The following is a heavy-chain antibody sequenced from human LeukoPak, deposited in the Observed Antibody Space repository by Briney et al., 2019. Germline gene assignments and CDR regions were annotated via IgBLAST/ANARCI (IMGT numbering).Heavy chain of an antibody. CDR2: ISSSSSDI. CDR3: PRPRKHDILPGYALYYFAN. J-gene: IGHJ4*02. D-gene: IGHD3-9*01. V-gene: IGHV3-21*06. CDR1: GFTFTSYS. Sequence: PGGSLRLSSAASGFTFTSYSMNWVRQAPGKWMEWVSSISSSSSDIYYADLVKGRFTISRDNAKNSLYLQMNSLRAEDTAVYYSPRPRKHDILPGYALYYFANWGQGTLVTVSS.